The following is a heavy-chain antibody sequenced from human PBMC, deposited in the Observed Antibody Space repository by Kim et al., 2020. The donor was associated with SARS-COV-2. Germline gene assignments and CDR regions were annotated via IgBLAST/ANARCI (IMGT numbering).Heavy chain of an antibody. CDR2: ISAYNGNT. D-gene: IGHD6-19*01. CDR3: AREGVAGTGYYYYYGMDV. J-gene: IGHJ6*02. CDR1: GYTFTSYG. Sequence: ASVKVSCKASGYTFTSYGISWVRQAPGQGLEWMGWISAYNGNTNYAQKLQGRVTMTTDTSTSTAYMELRSLRSDDTAVYYCAREGVAGTGYYYYYGMDVWGQGTTVTVSS. V-gene: IGHV1-18*01.